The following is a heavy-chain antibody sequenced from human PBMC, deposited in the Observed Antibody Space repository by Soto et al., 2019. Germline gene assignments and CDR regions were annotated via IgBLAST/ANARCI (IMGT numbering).Heavy chain of an antibody. CDR2: LKSYTDAGTT. D-gene: IGHD5-18*01. CDR3: AKITRGNSYANY. Sequence: EVQLVESGGGLVEPGGSLRLSCAASGFTFTDAGMIWVRQAPGKGLEWVGRLKSYTDAGTTYYAAPVKGRFTVSRDDSKNTLYLQMNSLKTEDTAVYYCAKITRGNSYANYWGQGTLVTVSS. V-gene: IGHV3-15*07. J-gene: IGHJ4*02. CDR1: GFTFTDAG.